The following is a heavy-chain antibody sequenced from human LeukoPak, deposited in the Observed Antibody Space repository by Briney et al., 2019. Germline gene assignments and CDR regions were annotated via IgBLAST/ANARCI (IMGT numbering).Heavy chain of an antibody. CDR1: GGSISSYY. CDR2: IYYSGST. V-gene: IGHV4-59*01. J-gene: IGHJ4*02. CDR3: ARDRRYFDWYYFDY. Sequence: PSETLSLTCTVSGGSISSYYWSWIRQPPGKGLEWIGYIYYSGSTNYNPSLKSRVTISVDTSKNQFSLKLSSVTAADTAVYYCARDRRYFDWYYFDYWGQGTLVTVSS. D-gene: IGHD3-9*01.